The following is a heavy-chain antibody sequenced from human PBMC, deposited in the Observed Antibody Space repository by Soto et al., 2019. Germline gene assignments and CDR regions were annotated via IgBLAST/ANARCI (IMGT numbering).Heavy chain of an antibody. J-gene: IGHJ1*01. CDR2: ISYDGTSQ. D-gene: IGHD3-22*01. V-gene: IGHV3-30-3*01. Sequence: SLGLSCAASGFTFSSYPMHGVRQTPGKGLEWVALISYDGTSQYYADSVKGRFTISRDNSKNRLYLQMNSLRTEDSAVYYCARDTMDYSASSGYFTSWGQGNLVTVSS. CDR3: ARDTMDYSASSGYFTS. CDR1: GFTFSSYP.